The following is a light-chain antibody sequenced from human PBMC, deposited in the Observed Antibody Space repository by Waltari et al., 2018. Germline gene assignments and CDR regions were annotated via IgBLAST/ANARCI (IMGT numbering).Light chain of an antibody. CDR2: AAS. J-gene: IGKJ2*01. CDR1: QMINNY. V-gene: IGKV1-39*01. CDR3: QQSDSVPRT. Sequence: DVQLTQSPSSLSASVGDRVTITCRASQMINNYLNWYQQKPGQAPKLLIFAASNLQSGFPSIFSGSASGTEVTRTITSLQPDDFAVYYCQQSDSVPRTFGQGTNLEIK.